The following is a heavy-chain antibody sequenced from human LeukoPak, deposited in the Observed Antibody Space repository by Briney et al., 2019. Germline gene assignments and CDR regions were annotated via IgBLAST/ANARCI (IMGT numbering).Heavy chain of an antibody. Sequence: SETLSLTCPVSGGSISSGDYYWGWLRQPPGKGRESNRNIYDSGSTYYNPSLKSRVTISVDTSKNQFSLKLSSVTAADTAVYYCAREGPLEGATTNYFDYWGQGTLVTVSS. V-gene: IGHV4-30-4*08. CDR3: AREGPLEGATTNYFDY. CDR2: IYDSGST. D-gene: IGHD5-12*01. J-gene: IGHJ4*02. CDR1: GGSISSGDYY.